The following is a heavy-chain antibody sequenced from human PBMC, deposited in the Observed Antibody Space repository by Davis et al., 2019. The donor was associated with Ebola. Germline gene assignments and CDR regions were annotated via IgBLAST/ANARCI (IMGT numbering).Heavy chain of an antibody. Sequence: PSETLSLTCTVSGGSISSSSYYWSWIRQPPGKGLEWIGYIYYSGSTNYNPSLKSRVTISVDTSKNQFSLKLSSVTAADTAVYYCATTTGYCSGGSCYSWFDPWGQGTLVTVSS. CDR2: IYYSGST. CDR3: ATTTGYCSGGSCYSWFDP. V-gene: IGHV4-61*01. CDR1: GGSISSSSYY. J-gene: IGHJ5*02. D-gene: IGHD2-15*01.